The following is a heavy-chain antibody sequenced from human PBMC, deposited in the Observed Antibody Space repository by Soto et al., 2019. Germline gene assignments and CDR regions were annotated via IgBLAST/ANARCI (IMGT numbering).Heavy chain of an antibody. V-gene: IGHV5-51*01. CDR3: ARQVDGYNYYYDY. J-gene: IGHJ4*02. Sequence: GASLKISCKGSGYSFTSYWIGWVRQMPGKGLEWMGIIYPGDSDTRYNPSFQGQVTISVDKSISTAYLQWSSLKASDTAIYYCARQVDGYNYYYDYWGQGTLVTVSS. D-gene: IGHD5-12*01. CDR2: IYPGDSDT. CDR1: GYSFTSYW.